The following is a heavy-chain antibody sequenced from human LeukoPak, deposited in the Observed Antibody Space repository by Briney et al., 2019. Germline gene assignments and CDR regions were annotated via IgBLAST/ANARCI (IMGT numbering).Heavy chain of an antibody. V-gene: IGHV4-38-2*02. CDR1: GYSISSGYY. D-gene: IGHD3-3*01. J-gene: IGHJ6*03. CDR3: ARAVYDFWSGHYYYYYYYMDV. Sequence: SETLSLTCTVFGYSISSGYYWGWIRQPPGKGLEWIGSIYHSGSTYYNPSLKSRVTISVDTSKNQFSLKLSPVTAADTAVYYCARAVYDFWSGHYYYYYYYMDVWGKGTTVTVSS. CDR2: IYHSGST.